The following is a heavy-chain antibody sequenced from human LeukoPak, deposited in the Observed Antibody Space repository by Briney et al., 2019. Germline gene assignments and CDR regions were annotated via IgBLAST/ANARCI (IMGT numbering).Heavy chain of an antibody. V-gene: IGHV3-30*02. J-gene: IGHJ4*02. D-gene: IGHD4-17*01. CDR2: IRYDGSNK. Sequence: PGGSLRLSCAASGFTFSTYGMHWVRQAPGKGLEWVAFIRYDGSNKYYADSVKGRFTISRDNSKNTLYLQMNSLRAEDTAVYYCAKDNYDCGDYDGGDYWGQGTLVTVSS. CDR3: AKDNYDCGDYDGGDY. CDR1: GFTFSTYG.